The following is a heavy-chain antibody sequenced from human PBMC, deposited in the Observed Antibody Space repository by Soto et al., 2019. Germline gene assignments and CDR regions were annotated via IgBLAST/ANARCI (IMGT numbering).Heavy chain of an antibody. CDR1: GFTFSSYR. V-gene: IGHV3-33*01. CDR2: IWYDGSNK. CDR3: ARDRSAAAGRPYYFDY. J-gene: IGHJ4*02. D-gene: IGHD6-13*01. Sequence: QVQLVESGGGVVQPGRSLRLSCAASGFTFSSYRMHWVRQAPGKGLEWVAVIWYDGSNKYYADSVKGRFTISRDNSKNTLYLQMNSLRAEDTAVYYCARDRSAAAGRPYYFDYWGQGTLVTVSS.